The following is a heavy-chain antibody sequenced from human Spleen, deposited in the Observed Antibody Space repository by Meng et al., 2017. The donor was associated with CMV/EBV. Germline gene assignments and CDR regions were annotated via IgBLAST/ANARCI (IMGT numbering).Heavy chain of an antibody. CDR2: INHSGST. Sequence: FSGYNWSWIRQRPGKGLEWIGEINHSGSTNYNPSLKSRVTRSVDTSKNQFSLKLSSVTAADTAVYYCARGRQYYDFWSGYQRWFDPWGQGTLVTVSS. CDR1: FSGYN. CDR3: ARGRQYYDFWSGYQRWFDP. J-gene: IGHJ5*02. V-gene: IGHV4-34*01. D-gene: IGHD3-3*01.